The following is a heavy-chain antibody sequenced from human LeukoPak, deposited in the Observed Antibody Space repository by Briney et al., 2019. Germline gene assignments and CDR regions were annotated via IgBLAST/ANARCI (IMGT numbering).Heavy chain of an antibody. Sequence: GGSLRLSCEASGFNFSASYMVWIRLTPGKRLEWVSYLSNRNIIINYADSVRGRFTISRDDTKMSLYLQMNNLRIEDTAIYYCASGGDYAGVAALFRHWGQGSLVTVSS. V-gene: IGHV3-11*01. CDR1: GFNFSASY. D-gene: IGHD4-17*01. J-gene: IGHJ4*02. CDR3: ASGGDYAGVAALFRH. CDR2: LSNRNIII.